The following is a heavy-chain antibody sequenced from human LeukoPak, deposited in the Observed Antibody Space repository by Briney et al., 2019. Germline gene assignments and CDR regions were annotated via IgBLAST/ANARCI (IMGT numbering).Heavy chain of an antibody. V-gene: IGHV3-48*03. CDR3: ARDSYYGGTQDY. CDR1: GFLFSSYG. Sequence: PGGSLRLSCAASGFLFSSYGMNWVRQAPGKGLEWVSYISTSGGTIYYADSVKGRFTISRDNAKNSLYLQMNSLGAEDTAVYYCARDSYYGGTQDYWGQGTLVTVSS. J-gene: IGHJ4*02. CDR2: ISTSGGTI. D-gene: IGHD4-23*01.